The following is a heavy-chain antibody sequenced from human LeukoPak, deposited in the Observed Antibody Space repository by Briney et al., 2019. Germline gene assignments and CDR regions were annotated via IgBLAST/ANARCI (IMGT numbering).Heavy chain of an antibody. CDR1: GGSISSSNYY. J-gene: IGHJ4*02. Sequence: KPSETLSLTCTVSGGSISSSNYYWGWIRQPPGKGLEWIGSIYYSGSTYYNPSLKSRVTISIDPSKNQFSLNLSSVTAADTAVYYCARDPSPGYCSGDSCYGPYFDYWGQGTLVTVSS. CDR3: ARDPSPGYCSGDSCYGPYFDY. D-gene: IGHD2-15*01. V-gene: IGHV4-39*07. CDR2: IYYSGST.